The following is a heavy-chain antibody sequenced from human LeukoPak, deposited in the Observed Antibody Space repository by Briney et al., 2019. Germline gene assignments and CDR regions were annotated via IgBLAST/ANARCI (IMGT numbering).Heavy chain of an antibody. CDR2: FDPEDGET. CDR3: ATRVWRGSYYALYFDY. Sequence: VRVSCKVSGYTLTELSMHWVRQAPGKGREWMGGFDPEDGETIYAQKFQGRVSMTEDTSTDTAYMELSSLRSEDTAVYYCATRVWRGSYYALYFDYWGQGTLVTVSS. D-gene: IGHD1-26*01. CDR1: GYTLTELS. V-gene: IGHV1-24*01. J-gene: IGHJ4*02.